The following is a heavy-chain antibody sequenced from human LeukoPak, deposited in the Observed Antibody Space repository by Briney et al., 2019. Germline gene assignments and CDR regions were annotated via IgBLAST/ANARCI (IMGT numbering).Heavy chain of an antibody. J-gene: IGHJ4*02. CDR2: IYTSGST. Sequence: PSETLSLTCTVSGGSISSGSYYWSWIRQPAGKGLEWIGRIYTSGSTNYNPSLKSRVTISVDTSKNQFSLKLSSVTVADTAVYYCASPHPSYYDILTGYYSWGQGTLVTVSS. CDR3: ASPHPSYYDILTGYYS. V-gene: IGHV4-61*02. D-gene: IGHD3-9*01. CDR1: GGSISSGSYY.